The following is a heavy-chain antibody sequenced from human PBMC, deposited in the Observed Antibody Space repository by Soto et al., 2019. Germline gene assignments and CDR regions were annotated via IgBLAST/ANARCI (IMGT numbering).Heavy chain of an antibody. CDR1: GFTFSGYW. CDR3: TRDLNRDTGP. Sequence: EVQLVESGGGLVQPGGSLRLSCAASGFTFSGYWMTWVRQAPGKGLEGVANISPDGSEEYYVDSVKGRFTISRDNAKTSVYLQMNSLRGEDTALYYCTRDLNRDTGPWGQGTQVTVSS. D-gene: IGHD2-8*02. J-gene: IGHJ5*02. CDR2: ISPDGSEE. V-gene: IGHV3-7*04.